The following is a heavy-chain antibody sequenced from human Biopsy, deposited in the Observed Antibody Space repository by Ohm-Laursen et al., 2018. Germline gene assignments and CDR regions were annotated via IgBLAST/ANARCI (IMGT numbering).Heavy chain of an antibody. CDR1: GGSISNNNYY. D-gene: IGHD3-22*01. V-gene: IGHV4-39*01. J-gene: IGHJ5*02. CDR3: ARDYDTSGYYYVS. CDR2: IFYRGST. Sequence: SQTLSLTCAVSGGSISNNNYYWGWIRQPPEKGLEWIGSIFYRGSTHYKPSLKSRVNISVNTSKKQYSLKRNSMTAADTAVYYCARDYDTSGYYYVSWGQGTLVTVSS.